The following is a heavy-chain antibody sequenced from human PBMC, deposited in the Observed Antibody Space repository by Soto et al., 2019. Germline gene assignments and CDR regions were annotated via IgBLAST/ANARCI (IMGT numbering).Heavy chain of an antibody. D-gene: IGHD3-9*01. CDR1: GGSISSSSYS. J-gene: IGHJ6*02. Sequence: SETLSLTCTVSGGSISSSSYSWGWIRQPPEKGLEWIGSIYYSGSINYNPSLKSRVTISVDTSKNQFSLKLSSVTAADTAVYYCARAGYFDWLKFYGMDVWGQGTTVTVSS. V-gene: IGHV4-39*07. CDR3: ARAGYFDWLKFYGMDV. CDR2: IYYSGSI.